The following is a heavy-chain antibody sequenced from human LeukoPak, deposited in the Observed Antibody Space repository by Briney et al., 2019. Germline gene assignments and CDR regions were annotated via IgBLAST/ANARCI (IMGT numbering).Heavy chain of an antibody. D-gene: IGHD1-26*01. J-gene: IGHJ4*02. CDR2: ISNTGSTT. CDR3: ARVRGSYSVDY. V-gene: IGHV3-11*04. Sequence: GGSLRLSCAASGFTFSDYYMSWIRQAPGKGLEWVSYISNTGSTTQYADSVKGRFTISGDNAKNSLHLQMNSLRVEDTAVYYCARVRGSYSVDYWGQGTLVTVSS. CDR1: GFTFSDYY.